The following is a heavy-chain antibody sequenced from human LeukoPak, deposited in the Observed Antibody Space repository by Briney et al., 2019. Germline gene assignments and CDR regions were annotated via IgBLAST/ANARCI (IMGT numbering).Heavy chain of an antibody. J-gene: IGHJ1*01. V-gene: IGHV3-23*01. CDR2: TSDRGDYT. CDR1: GFTFTSYS. Sequence: GGSLRLSCAASGFTFTSYSMSWVRQAPGKGLEWVSGTSDRGDYTYYADSVKGRFTISRDIAKNSLYLQMNSLRAEDTAVYYCARDPPSFQHWGQGTLVTVSS. CDR3: ARDPPSFQH.